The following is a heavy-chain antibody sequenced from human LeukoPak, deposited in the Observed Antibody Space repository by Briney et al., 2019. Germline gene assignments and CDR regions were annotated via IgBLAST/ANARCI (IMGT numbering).Heavy chain of an antibody. Sequence: GGSLRLSCAASGFTFSSYAMSWVRQAPGKGLEWVSAISGSGGSTYYADSVKGRFTISRDNSKNTLYLQMNSLRAEDTAVYYCARGSSSWYKGYFQHWGQGTLVTVSS. CDR3: ARGSSSWYKGYFQH. D-gene: IGHD6-13*01. CDR2: ISGSGGST. CDR1: GFTFSSYA. V-gene: IGHV3-23*01. J-gene: IGHJ1*01.